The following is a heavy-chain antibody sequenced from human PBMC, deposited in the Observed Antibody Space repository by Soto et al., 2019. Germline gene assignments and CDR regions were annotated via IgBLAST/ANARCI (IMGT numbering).Heavy chain of an antibody. CDR2: IIPIFGTA. CDR3: ARTPYSGYDYYYYYGMDV. CDR1: GGTFSSYA. Sequence: QVQLVQCGAEVKKPGSSVKVSCKASGGTFSSYAISWVRQAPGQGLEWMGGIIPIFGTANYAQKFQGRVTITADESTSTAYMELSSLRSEDTAVYYCARTPYSGYDYYYYYGMDVWGQGTTVTVSS. J-gene: IGHJ6*02. V-gene: IGHV1-69*01. D-gene: IGHD5-12*01.